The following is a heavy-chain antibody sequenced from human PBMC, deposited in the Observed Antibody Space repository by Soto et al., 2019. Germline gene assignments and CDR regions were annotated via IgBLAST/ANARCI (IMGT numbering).Heavy chain of an antibody. V-gene: IGHV1-18*01. CDR1: GYIFVNYG. D-gene: IGHD3-16*01. CDR3: VMVDNYVTPTPQDV. J-gene: IGHJ6*02. Sequence: QVQLVQSGDEVKKPGASVKVSCKASGYIFVNYGIAWVRQAPRQGLEWMGWISPYTGNTHSASKVQGRLTMTTDTPTSTAYMDLGSMTSDDTAVYYCVMVDNYVTPTPQDVWGQGTTVTVSS. CDR2: ISPYTGNT.